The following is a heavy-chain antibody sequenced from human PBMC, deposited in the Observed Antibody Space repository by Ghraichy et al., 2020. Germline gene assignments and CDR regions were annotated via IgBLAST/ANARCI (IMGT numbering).Heavy chain of an antibody. CDR2: IKSKTDGGTT. CDR1: GFTFSNAW. D-gene: IGHD2-15*01. J-gene: IGHJ4*02. CDR3: TTEEVVVPNIDY. V-gene: IGHV3-15*01. Sequence: GGSLRLSCAASGFTFSNAWMSWVRQAPGKGLEWVGRIKSKTDGGTTDYAAPVKGRFTISRDDSKNTLYLQMNSLKTEDTAVYYCTTEEVVVPNIDYWGQGTLVTVSS.